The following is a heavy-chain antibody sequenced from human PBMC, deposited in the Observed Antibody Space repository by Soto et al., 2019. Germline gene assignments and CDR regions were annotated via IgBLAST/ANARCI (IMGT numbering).Heavy chain of an antibody. CDR2: IYSFGST. V-gene: IGHV4-59*08. D-gene: IGHD4-17*01. CDR1: GGSVSPYY. Sequence: QVLLQESGPGLVKSSETLSLTCTVSGGSVSPYYWSWIRQPPGKGLEWIGYIYSFGSTNYTASLESRVSMSVDTAKNQVSLKLTSVTVADTAVYYCARHKSTVNILYYWGQGTLVTVSS. CDR3: ARHKSTVNILYY. J-gene: IGHJ4*02.